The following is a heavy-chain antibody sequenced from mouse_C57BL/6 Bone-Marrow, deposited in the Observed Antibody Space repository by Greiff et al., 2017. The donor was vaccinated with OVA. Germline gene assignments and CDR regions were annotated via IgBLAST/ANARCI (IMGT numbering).Heavy chain of an antibody. Sequence: EVNVVESGGGLVQPGGSLKLSCAASGFTFSDYGMAWVRQAPRKGPEWVAFISNLAYSIYYADTVTGRFTISRENAKNTLYLEMSSLRSEDTAMYYCARRGYGLYYAMDYWGQGTSVTVSS. J-gene: IGHJ4*01. D-gene: IGHD2-2*01. CDR3: ARRGYGLYYAMDY. V-gene: IGHV5-15*01. CDR1: GFTFSDYG. CDR2: ISNLAYSI.